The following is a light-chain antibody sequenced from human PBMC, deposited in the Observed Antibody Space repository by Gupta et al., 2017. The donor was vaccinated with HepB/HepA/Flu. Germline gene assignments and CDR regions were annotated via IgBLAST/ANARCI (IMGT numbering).Light chain of an antibody. Sequence: DIQMTQSPSTLSASLGDRVIITCRASQNIVNSLAWYQQKPGNAPKVLIYEASKLPPGAPYRFSGSGSGTEFTLTVSSLQPDDFATYYCQQYNLYMYTFGQGTKLEI. CDR1: QNIVNS. CDR2: EAS. J-gene: IGKJ2*01. V-gene: IGKV1-5*03. CDR3: QQYNLYMYT.